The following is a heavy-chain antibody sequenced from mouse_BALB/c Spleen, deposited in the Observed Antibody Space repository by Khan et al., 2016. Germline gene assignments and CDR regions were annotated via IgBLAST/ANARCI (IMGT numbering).Heavy chain of an antibody. J-gene: IGHJ4*01. V-gene: IGHV1S135*01. CDR3: ASSTQSFYAMDY. Sequence: VQLQQPGPELMKPGASVKISCKASGYSFTSYYMHWVKQSHGKSLEWIGYIDPFNGGTSYNQKFKGKATLTVDKSSSTAYMHLSSLTSEDAAVYYCASSTQSFYAMDYGGQGTSVTVPS. CDR1: GYSFTSYY. D-gene: IGHD1-1*01. CDR2: IDPFNGGT.